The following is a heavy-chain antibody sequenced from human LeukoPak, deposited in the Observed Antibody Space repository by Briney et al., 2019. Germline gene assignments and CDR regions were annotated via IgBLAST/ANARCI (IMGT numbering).Heavy chain of an antibody. CDR2: ISSSGNTI. V-gene: IGHV3-11*04. D-gene: IGHD3-22*01. Sequence: GGSLRLSCAASGLTYSDYYMSWIRQAPGKGLEWVSYISSSGNTIYYADSVKGRFTISRDNAKNSLYLQMNSLRAEDTAVYYCARDAYYYDSSGYYVYWGQGTLVTVSS. CDR1: GLTYSDYY. J-gene: IGHJ4*02. CDR3: ARDAYYYDSSGYYVY.